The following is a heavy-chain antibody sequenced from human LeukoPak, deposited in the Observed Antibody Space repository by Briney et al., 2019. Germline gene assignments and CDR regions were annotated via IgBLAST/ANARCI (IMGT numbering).Heavy chain of an antibody. D-gene: IGHD4-23*01. CDR2: IYYSGST. J-gene: IGHJ3*02. Sequence: PSETLSLTCTVSGGSISSGDYYWSWIRQPPGKGLEWIGYIYYSGSTYYNPSLKSRVTISVDTSKNQFSLKLSSVTAADTAVYYCARTTVVTPPWAVDAFDIWGQGTMVTVSS. CDR1: GGSISSGDYY. CDR3: ARTTVVTPPWAVDAFDI. V-gene: IGHV4-30-4*08.